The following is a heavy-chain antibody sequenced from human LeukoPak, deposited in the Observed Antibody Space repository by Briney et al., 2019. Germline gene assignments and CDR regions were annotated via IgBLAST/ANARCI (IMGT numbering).Heavy chain of an antibody. CDR1: GFTFSSNY. Sequence: GGSLRLSCAASGFTFSSNYMSWVRQAPGKGLEGGAVIYSGGSTYDTDSVKGGFNISRDKSKNTLDLQMNSLRAEDTAVYYCARGGYYDRSGYYYWGQGTLVTVSS. CDR3: ARGGYYDRSGYYY. V-gene: IGHV3-53*01. D-gene: IGHD3-22*01. CDR2: IYSGGST. J-gene: IGHJ4*02.